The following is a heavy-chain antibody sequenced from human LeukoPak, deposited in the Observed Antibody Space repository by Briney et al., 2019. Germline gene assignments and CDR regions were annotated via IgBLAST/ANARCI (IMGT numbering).Heavy chain of an antibody. Sequence: GGSLRLSCAASGFTFSSYAMHWVRQAPGKGLEWVAVISYDGSNKYYADSVKGRFTTSRDNSKNTLYLQMNSLRAEDTAVYYCARDSVAAFDYWGQGTLVTVSS. V-gene: IGHV3-30*04. CDR3: ARDSVAAFDY. D-gene: IGHD4-23*01. CDR2: ISYDGSNK. J-gene: IGHJ4*02. CDR1: GFTFSSYA.